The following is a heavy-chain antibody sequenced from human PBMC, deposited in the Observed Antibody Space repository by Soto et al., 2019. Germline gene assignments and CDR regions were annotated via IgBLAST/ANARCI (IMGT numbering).Heavy chain of an antibody. D-gene: IGHD2-2*02. Sequence: RASVKVSCKASGGTFSSYAISWVRQAPGQGLEWMGGIIPIFGTANYAQKFQGRVTITADESTSTAYMGLSSLRSEDTAVYYCARHLYCSSTSCYTPEFDYWGQGTLVTVSS. CDR1: GGTFSSYA. CDR3: ARHLYCSSTSCYTPEFDY. CDR2: IIPIFGTA. V-gene: IGHV1-69*13. J-gene: IGHJ4*02.